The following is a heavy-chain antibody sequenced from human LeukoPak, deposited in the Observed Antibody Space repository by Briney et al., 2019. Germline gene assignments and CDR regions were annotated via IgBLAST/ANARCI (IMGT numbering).Heavy chain of an antibody. J-gene: IGHJ4*02. CDR3: AREAAVAGTAYYFDY. V-gene: IGHV4-4*07. CDR1: GGSISSYY. Sequence: TLSLTCTVSGGSISSYYWSWIRQPAGKGLEWIGRIYTSGSTNYNPSLKSRVTMSLDTSKNQFSLKLRSVTAADTAVYYCAREAAVAGTAYYFDYWGQGILVTVSS. D-gene: IGHD6-19*01. CDR2: IYTSGST.